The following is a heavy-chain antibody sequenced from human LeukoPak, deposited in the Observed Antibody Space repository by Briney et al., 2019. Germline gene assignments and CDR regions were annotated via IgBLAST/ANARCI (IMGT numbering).Heavy chain of an antibody. V-gene: IGHV1-18*01. CDR3: ASNRFGELLLDY. J-gene: IGHJ4*02. CDR2: ISAYNGNT. CDR1: GYTFTSYG. Sequence: ASVKVSCKASGYTFTSYGISWVRQAPGQGLEWMGWISAYNGNTNYAQKLQGRVTMTTDTSTSTAYMELRSLRSDDTAVYYCASNRFGELLLDYWGQGTLVTVSS. D-gene: IGHD3-10*01.